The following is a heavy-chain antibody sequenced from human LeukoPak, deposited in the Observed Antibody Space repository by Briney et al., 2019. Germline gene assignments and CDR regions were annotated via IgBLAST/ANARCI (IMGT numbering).Heavy chain of an antibody. J-gene: IGHJ4*02. CDR3: AKDLVSSGYSSYFDY. CDR1: GFTFSSYA. Sequence: PGGSLRLSCAASGFTFSSYAMSWVRQAPGKGLEWVSAISGSGGSTYYADSVKGRFTISRDNSKNTLYLQMNSLRAEDTAVYYCAKDLVSSGYSSYFDYWGQGTLVTVSS. CDR2: ISGSGGST. V-gene: IGHV3-23*01. D-gene: IGHD3-22*01.